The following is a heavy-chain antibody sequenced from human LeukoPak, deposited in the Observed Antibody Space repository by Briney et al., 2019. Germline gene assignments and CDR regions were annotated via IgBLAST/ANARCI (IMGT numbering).Heavy chain of an antibody. J-gene: IGHJ2*01. D-gene: IGHD6-13*01. Sequence: SETLSLTCTVSSGSISSGSYYWSWIRQPAGKGLEWIGRIETSGNANYKPSLKSRVTMSVDTSKNQFSLKLSSVTAADTAVYYCARVSSSWYQDWYFDLWGRGTLVTVSS. V-gene: IGHV4-61*02. CDR3: ARVSSSWYQDWYFDL. CDR2: IETSGNA. CDR1: SGSISSGSYY.